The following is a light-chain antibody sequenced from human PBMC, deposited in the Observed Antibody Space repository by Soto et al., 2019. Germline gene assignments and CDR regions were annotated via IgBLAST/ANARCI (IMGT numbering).Light chain of an antibody. CDR1: QSISNY. CDR3: QQSYITPWT. Sequence: DIQLTQYPSSLSASVGDRVTITCRASQSISNYLNWYQQKPGKAPKLLIYAASTLQRGVPPRFSGSGSGTDFTLTISSLQPEDFATYYCQQSYITPWTFGQGTKVEIK. J-gene: IGKJ1*01. V-gene: IGKV1-39*01. CDR2: AAS.